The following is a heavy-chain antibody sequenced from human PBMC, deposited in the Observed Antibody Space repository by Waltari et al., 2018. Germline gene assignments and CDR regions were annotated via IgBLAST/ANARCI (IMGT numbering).Heavy chain of an antibody. CDR3: ARGSTGYVRVWDC. CDR1: GFSFRASW. V-gene: IGHV3-7*03. J-gene: IGHJ4*02. D-gene: IGHD2-2*01. CDR2: IKYDGSAT. Sequence: VQLMESGGGLVQPGGSLRLSCAASGFSFRASWMTWVRQAPGKGLEWVANIKYDGSATYHVDSVNGRFTISRDNAKNSLYLQMNDVSAEDTAIYYCARGSTGYVRVWDCWGQGTVVTVSS.